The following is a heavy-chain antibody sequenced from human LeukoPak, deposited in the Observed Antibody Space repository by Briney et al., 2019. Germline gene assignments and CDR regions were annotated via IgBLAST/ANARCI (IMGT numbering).Heavy chain of an antibody. CDR1: GYSFAGYW. CDR2: IYPGDSDT. Sequence: GESLKISCKGPGYSFAGYWIAWVRQMPGKGLEWMGCIYPGDSDTKYSPSFQGQVTISVDKSINTAYLQWSSLKASDTAMYYCARSVLGYCSGTSCYTNYYFDYWGQGTLVTVSS. D-gene: IGHD2-2*02. J-gene: IGHJ4*02. V-gene: IGHV5-51*01. CDR3: ARSVLGYCSGTSCYTNYYFDY.